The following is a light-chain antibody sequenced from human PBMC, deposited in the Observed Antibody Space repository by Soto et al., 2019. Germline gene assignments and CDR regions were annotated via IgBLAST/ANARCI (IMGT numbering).Light chain of an antibody. V-gene: IGKV3-20*01. CDR2: GAS. CDR1: QSVSSSY. CDR3: QQYGGTPWT. Sequence: EIVLTQSPGTLSLSPGERPTLSCRTSQSVSSSYLAWYKQKPGQAPRLVIYGASSRATGIPDRVRGSGSGTDFSLTISRLEPEDFEVYYCQQYGGTPWTFGQGTKVDIK. J-gene: IGKJ1*01.